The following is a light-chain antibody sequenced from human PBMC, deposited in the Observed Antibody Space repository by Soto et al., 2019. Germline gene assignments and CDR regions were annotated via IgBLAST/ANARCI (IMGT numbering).Light chain of an antibody. V-gene: IGKV2-28*01. Sequence: DIVMTQSPLSLPVTPGEPASISCRSSQSLLHSNGYNYLDWYLQKPGQSPQLLMYLGSNRASGVPDRFSGSGSGTDFTLNISRVEAEDVVGYYCVHALQTPLFTFGPGTKVDIK. CDR1: QSLLHSNGYNY. CDR3: VHALQTPLFT. J-gene: IGKJ3*01. CDR2: LGS.